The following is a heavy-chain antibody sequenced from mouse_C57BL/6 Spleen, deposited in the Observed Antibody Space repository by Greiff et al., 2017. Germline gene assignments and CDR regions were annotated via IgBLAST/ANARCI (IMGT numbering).Heavy chain of an antibody. D-gene: IGHD2-3*01. Sequence: EVQLQQSGPELVKPGASVKISCKASGYTFTDYYMNWVKQSHGKSLEWIGDINPNNGGTSYNQKFKGKATLTVDKSSSTAYMELRSLTSEDSAVYYCATRWLLRYFDVWGTGTTVTVSS. J-gene: IGHJ1*03. V-gene: IGHV1-26*01. CDR3: ATRWLLRYFDV. CDR1: GYTFTDYY. CDR2: INPNNGGT.